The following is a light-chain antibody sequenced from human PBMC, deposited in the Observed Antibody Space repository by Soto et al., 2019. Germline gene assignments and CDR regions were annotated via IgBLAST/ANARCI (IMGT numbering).Light chain of an antibody. CDR1: SGSVSTSYY. Sequence: QTVVTQEPSFSVSPGGTVTLTCGLSSGSVSTSYYPSWYQQTPGQAPRTLIYSTNTRSSGVPDRFSGSILGNKAALTITGAQADDESDYYCVLYMCSGPVVFGGGTKLTVL. CDR2: STN. CDR3: VLYMCSGPVV. J-gene: IGLJ2*01. V-gene: IGLV8-61*01.